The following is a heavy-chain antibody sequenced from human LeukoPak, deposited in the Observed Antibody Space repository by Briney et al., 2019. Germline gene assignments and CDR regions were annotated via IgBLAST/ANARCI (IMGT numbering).Heavy chain of an antibody. CDR1: GDSISSNSYY. CDR3: ARRGWTILFDF. Sequence: SETLSLTCTVSGDSISSNSYYWGWLRQTPGKGLEWIGSIYHRGSTYYNPSLKSRVTISVDTSKNQFSLKMRSVTAADTAVYYCARRGWTILFDFWGQGTLATLSS. D-gene: IGHD2-15*01. J-gene: IGHJ4*02. V-gene: IGHV4-39*01. CDR2: IYHRGST.